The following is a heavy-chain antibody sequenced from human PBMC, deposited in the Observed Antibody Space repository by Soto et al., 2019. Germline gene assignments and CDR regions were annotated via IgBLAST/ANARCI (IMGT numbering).Heavy chain of an antibody. Sequence: QVQLVESGGGVVQPGRSLRLSCVGSGFVFSDFGMNWVRQAPGKGLEWVAVISFDGKKKYYADSVKGRFSISRDNSKNTVSLQINSLGAVDTAVYYCAKNRRMIVAVIAAFDNWGQGTMVTVSS. CDR2: ISFDGKKK. D-gene: IGHD3-22*01. J-gene: IGHJ3*02. CDR1: GFVFSDFG. V-gene: IGHV3-30*18. CDR3: AKNRRMIVAVIAAFDN.